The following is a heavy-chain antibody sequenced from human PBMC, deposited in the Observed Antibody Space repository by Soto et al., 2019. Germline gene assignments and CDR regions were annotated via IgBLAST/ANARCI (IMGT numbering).Heavy chain of an antibody. Sequence: SETLSLTCTVSGGSISSYYWSRIRQPPGKGLEWIGYIHYSGTSKYNPSLRSRASMSLDTSKNQFSLKLSSVTAADTAVYYCAAMRLSNRGSLGAYYYYGMDVWGQGTTVTVSS. CDR2: IHYSGTS. CDR1: GGSISSYY. V-gene: IGHV4-59*01. J-gene: IGHJ6*02. D-gene: IGHD3-16*01. CDR3: AAMRLSNRGSLGAYYYYGMDV.